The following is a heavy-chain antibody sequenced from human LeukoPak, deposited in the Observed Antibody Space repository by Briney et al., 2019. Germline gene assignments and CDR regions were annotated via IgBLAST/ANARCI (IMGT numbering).Heavy chain of an antibody. J-gene: IGHJ6*02. V-gene: IGHV1-69*04. D-gene: IGHD4-17*01. CDR3: ARDYGDQLPHYYYYGMDV. Sequence: GASVTVSCKASGGTFSSYAISWVRQAPGQGLEWMGRIIPILGIANYAQKFQGRVTITADKSTSTAYMELRSLRSDDTAVYYCARDYGDQLPHYYYYGMDVWGQGTTVTVSS. CDR1: GGTFSSYA. CDR2: IIPILGIA.